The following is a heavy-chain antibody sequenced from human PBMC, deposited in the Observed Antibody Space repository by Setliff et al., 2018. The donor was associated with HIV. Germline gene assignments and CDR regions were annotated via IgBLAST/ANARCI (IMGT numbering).Heavy chain of an antibody. Sequence: SETLSLTCAVYGGSFSDNYWSWIRQSPGKGLEWIGEINHSGRIKYSPSLRSRASISVDTSKTQFSLKLSSVTAADTAVYYCARDGFWSGYIDYWGQGTLVTVSS. D-gene: IGHD3-3*01. V-gene: IGHV4-34*01. CDR3: ARDGFWSGYIDY. CDR1: GGSFSDNY. J-gene: IGHJ4*02. CDR2: INHSGRI.